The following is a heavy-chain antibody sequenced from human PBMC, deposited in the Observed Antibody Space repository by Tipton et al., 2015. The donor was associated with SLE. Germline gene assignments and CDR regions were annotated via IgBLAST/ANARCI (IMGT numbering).Heavy chain of an antibody. V-gene: IGHV3-13*01. Sequence: SLRLSCAASGFTFKGYDIHWVRQARGKGLEWVSAIGTAGDTFYSDSVKGRFAISRDNVKNSCYLQMNSLRAEDTAVYYCGRVGYFDAWGQGTLVAVSS. D-gene: IGHD2-15*01. CDR1: GFTFKGYD. J-gene: IGHJ4*02. CDR2: IGTAGDT. CDR3: GRVGYFDA.